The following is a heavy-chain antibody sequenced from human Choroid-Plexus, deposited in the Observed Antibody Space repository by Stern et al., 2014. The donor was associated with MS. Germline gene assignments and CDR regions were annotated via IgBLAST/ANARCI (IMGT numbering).Heavy chain of an antibody. V-gene: IGHV3-30*18. J-gene: IGHJ5*02. Sequence: MQLVESGGGVVQPGRPLRLSCVASGFTFGSCGMHWVRQAPGKGLEWVAGVSYDGSNKYYADSVKGRFTISRDNSQNTLYMQMSSLRPEDTAVYYCAKDRQYLTYFFDHWGQGSLVTVSS. CDR2: VSYDGSNK. D-gene: IGHD2/OR15-2a*01. CDR1: GFTFGSCG. CDR3: AKDRQYLTYFFDH.